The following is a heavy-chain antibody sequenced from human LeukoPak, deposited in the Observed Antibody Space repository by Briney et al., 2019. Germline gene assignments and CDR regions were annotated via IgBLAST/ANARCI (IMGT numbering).Heavy chain of an antibody. V-gene: IGHV4-59*01. J-gene: IGHJ4*02. CDR3: ARDYPPYYFDY. CDR2: IYYSGST. Sequence: PSETLSLTCTVSGASISSYYWSWIRQPPGKGLEWTGYIYYSGSTNYNPSLKSRVTISVDTSKNQFSLKLSSVTAADTAVYYCARDYPPYYFDYWDQGTLVTVSS. CDR1: GASISSYY.